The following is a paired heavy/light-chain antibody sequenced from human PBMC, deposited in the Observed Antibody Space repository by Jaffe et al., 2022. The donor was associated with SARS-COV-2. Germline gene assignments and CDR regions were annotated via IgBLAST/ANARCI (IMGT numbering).Light chain of an antibody. Sequence: IQMTQSPSTLSASVGDTVTITCRASQSVSDWLAWYQQKSGKAPKLLIYKSSALESGVPSRFSGSGSGTDFTLMIDSLQPDDFATYYCQQYNVYPSTFGQGTKLEIK. CDR2: KSS. CDR1: QSVSDW. V-gene: IGKV1-5*03. CDR3: QQYNVYPST. J-gene: IGKJ2*01.
Heavy chain of an antibody. Sequence: QVQLVQSGSELQKPGASVKISCKTSGYTFTSYAINWVRQVPGRGLESVGWIDTMTAKATYGQGFTGRIVLSLDTSVNTAYLQIRNLKAEDTGLYYCARDAGYLWNVADSGDYRAYFDYWGQGSLLTVSS. V-gene: IGHV7-4-1*02. J-gene: IGHJ4*02. CDR2: IDTMTAKA. CDR1: GYTFTSYA. D-gene: IGHD4-17*01. CDR3: ARDAGYLWNVADSGDYRAYFDY.